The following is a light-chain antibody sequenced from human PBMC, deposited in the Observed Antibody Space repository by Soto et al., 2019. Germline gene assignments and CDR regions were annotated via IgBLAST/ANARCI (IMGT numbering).Light chain of an antibody. CDR3: QQYDSYT. J-gene: IGKJ2*01. CDR2: GAS. V-gene: IGKV3-20*01. CDR1: QSVSSSS. Sequence: EIVLTQSPGTLSLSPGERVILSCRASQSVSSSSLAWYQQRPGQAPRLLIYGASSRATGIPDRFSGSGSGTDFTLTISRLEPEDFAVYFCQQYDSYTFGQGTKLEI.